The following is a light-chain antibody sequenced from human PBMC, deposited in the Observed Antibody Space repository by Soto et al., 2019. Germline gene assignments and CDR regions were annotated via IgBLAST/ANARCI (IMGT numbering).Light chain of an antibody. CDR1: QSVTTN. Sequence: ETVLTQSPATLSVSPGERATFSCKASQSVTTNLAWYRQKPGQVPRLLIYGAFTRATGIPARFSGSGSGTEFTLSISSLQSEDFAIYHCQQYHSWPHTFGQGTRLEIK. V-gene: IGKV3-15*01. J-gene: IGKJ5*01. CDR2: GAF. CDR3: QQYHSWPHT.